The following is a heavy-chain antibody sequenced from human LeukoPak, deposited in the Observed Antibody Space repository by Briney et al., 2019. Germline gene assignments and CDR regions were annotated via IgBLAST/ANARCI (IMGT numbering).Heavy chain of an antibody. CDR1: GGSISSSSCY. D-gene: IGHD6-13*01. V-gene: IGHV4-39*01. CDR2: IYYSGST. J-gene: IGHJ5*02. CDR3: ARHLYSSSMYGWFDP. Sequence: PSETLSLTCTVSGGSISSSSCYWGWIRQPPGKGLEWIGSIYYSGSTYYNPSLKSRVTISVDTSKNQFSLKLSSVTAADTAVYYCARHLYSSSMYGWFDPWGQGTWSPSPQ.